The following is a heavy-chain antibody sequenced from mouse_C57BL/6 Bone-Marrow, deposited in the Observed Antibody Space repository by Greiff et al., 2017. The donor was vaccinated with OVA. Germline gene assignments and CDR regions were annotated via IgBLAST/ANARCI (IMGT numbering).Heavy chain of an antibody. Sequence: DVKLVESGGGLVKPGGSLKLSCAASGFTFSSYAMSWVRQTPEKRLEWVATISAGGSYTYYPDNVKGRFTISRDNAKNNLYLQMSHLKSEDTAMYYCARDPYYGSSPFDYWGQGTALTVSS. CDR1: GFTFSSYA. CDR3: ARDPYYGSSPFDY. J-gene: IGHJ2*01. CDR2: ISAGGSYT. V-gene: IGHV5-4*01. D-gene: IGHD1-1*01.